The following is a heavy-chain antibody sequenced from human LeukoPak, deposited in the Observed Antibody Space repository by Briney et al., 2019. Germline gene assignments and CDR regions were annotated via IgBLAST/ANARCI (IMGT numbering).Heavy chain of an antibody. J-gene: IGHJ4*02. CDR3: ARGEGVGQLLIDY. CDR1: GGSISGGDYY. CDR2: IYYSGST. Sequence: SQTLSLTCTVSGGSISGGDYYWTWIRQHPGKGLEWIGYIYYSGSTNYNPSLKSRVTISVDTSKNQFSLKLSSVTAADTAVYYCARGEGVGQLLIDYWGQGTLVTVSS. V-gene: IGHV4-30-4*08. D-gene: IGHD2-2*01.